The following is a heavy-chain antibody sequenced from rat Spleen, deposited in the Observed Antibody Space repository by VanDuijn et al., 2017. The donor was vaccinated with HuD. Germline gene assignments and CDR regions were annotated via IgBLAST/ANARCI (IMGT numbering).Heavy chain of an antibody. CDR3: ARDSYTYYGYNPFDY. Sequence: QVQLKESGPGLVQPSQTLSLACTVSGFSLTSYHVHWVRQPSGKGLEWMGVIWTGGSTEYNSALKSRLSISRDTSKSQVFLKMNSLQTEDTATYYCARDSYTYYGYNPFDYWGQGVMVTVSS. D-gene: IGHD1-9*01. CDR2: IWTGGST. CDR1: GFSLTSYH. V-gene: IGHV2-43*01. J-gene: IGHJ2*01.